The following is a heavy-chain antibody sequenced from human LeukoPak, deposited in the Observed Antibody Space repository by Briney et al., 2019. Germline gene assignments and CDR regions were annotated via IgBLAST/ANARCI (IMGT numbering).Heavy chain of an antibody. CDR3: ARGFGSRSYTIFDY. Sequence: GGSLRLSCAASGFTFDDYGMSWVRQAPGKGLEWVSGINWNGGSKGYADSVKGRFTISRDSAKNSLYLQMNSLRAEDTALYYRARGFGSRSYTIFDYWGQGTLVTVSS. D-gene: IGHD3-10*01. CDR2: INWNGGSK. CDR1: GFTFDDYG. J-gene: IGHJ4*02. V-gene: IGHV3-20*04.